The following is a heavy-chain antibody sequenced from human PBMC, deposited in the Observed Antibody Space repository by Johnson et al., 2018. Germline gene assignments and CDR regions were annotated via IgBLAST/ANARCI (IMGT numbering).Heavy chain of an antibody. Sequence: QVQLVESGGGVVQPGRSLRLSCAASGFTFSSYAMHWVRQAPGKGLEWVALISFDGSNRYYADSVKGRFTISRENSKNTLYLQMNSLRAEDTAVYYCARGGQGAFDIWGQGTMVTVSS. J-gene: IGHJ3*02. CDR3: ARGGQGAFDI. CDR1: GFTFSSYA. CDR2: ISFDGSNR. V-gene: IGHV3-30-3*01.